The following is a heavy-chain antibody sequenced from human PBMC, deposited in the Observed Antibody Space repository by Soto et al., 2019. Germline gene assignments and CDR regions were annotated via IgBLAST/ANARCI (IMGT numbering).Heavy chain of an antibody. CDR2: TIPMFGTP. CDR1: GGTFSKYA. D-gene: IGHD4-17*01. CDR3: ARPLRDRNYYDGMPV. V-gene: IGHV1-69*01. J-gene: IGHJ6*02. Sequence: QVQLVQSGAEMQQPEASVRVSCKASGGTFSKYAFSWVRQAPGQGLEWLGGTIPMFGTPNYAQKFQGRVAISADESTATVYMELSSLRSEGTAVYFCARPLRDRNYYDGMPVWGQRTTVKVSS.